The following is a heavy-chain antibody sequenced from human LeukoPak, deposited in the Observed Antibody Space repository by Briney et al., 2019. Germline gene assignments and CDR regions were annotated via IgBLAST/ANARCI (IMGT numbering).Heavy chain of an antibody. Sequence: GASVTVSCKASGGTFSSYAISWVRQAPGQGLEWMGRIIPILGIANYAQKFQGRVTITADKSTSTAYMELSSLRSEDTAVYYCARGSRWFSPLDYWGQGTLVTVSS. CDR1: GGTFSSYA. D-gene: IGHD4-23*01. J-gene: IGHJ4*02. V-gene: IGHV1-69*04. CDR3: ARGSRWFSPLDY. CDR2: IIPILGIA.